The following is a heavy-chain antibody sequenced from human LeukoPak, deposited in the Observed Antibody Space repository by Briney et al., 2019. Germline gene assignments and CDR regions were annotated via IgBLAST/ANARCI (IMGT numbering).Heavy chain of an antibody. D-gene: IGHD3-22*01. Sequence: EASVKVSCKASGYTFTGYYMHWVRQAPGQGLEWMGWINPNSGGTNYAQKFQGRVTMTRDTSISTAYMELSRLRSDDTAVYYCARGLGDTYISGYPTRFDYWGQGTLVTVSS. J-gene: IGHJ4*02. CDR1: GYTFTGYY. CDR3: ARGLGDTYISGYPTRFDY. V-gene: IGHV1-2*02. CDR2: INPNSGGT.